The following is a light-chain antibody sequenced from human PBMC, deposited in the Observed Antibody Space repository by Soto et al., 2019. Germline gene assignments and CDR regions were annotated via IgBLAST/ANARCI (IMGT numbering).Light chain of an antibody. CDR2: GAS. V-gene: IGKV3-20*01. J-gene: IGKJ1*01. Sequence: ESVWTQSPGTLSLSPGERATLSCRASQGVSSSYLAWYQQRAGQAPRLLIYGASRRATGIPDRFSGSGSGTDFTLTISTLEAEDFAVYYCQQFGGSHWTFGQGTKVEIK. CDR1: QGVSSSY. CDR3: QQFGGSHWT.